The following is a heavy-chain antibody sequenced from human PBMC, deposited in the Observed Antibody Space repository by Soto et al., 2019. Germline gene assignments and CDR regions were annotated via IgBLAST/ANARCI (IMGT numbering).Heavy chain of an antibody. J-gene: IGHJ3*02. CDR1: GYSFTSYW. CDR2: IDPSDSYT. V-gene: IGHV5-10-1*01. D-gene: IGHD6-13*01. CDR3: ARFFSSSSNPFDAFDI. Sequence: GESLKISCKGSGYSFTSYWISWVRQMPGKGLEWMGRIDPSDSYTNYSPSFQGHVTISADKSISTAYLQWSSLKASDTAMYYCARFFSSSSNPFDAFDIWGQGTRVTVSS.